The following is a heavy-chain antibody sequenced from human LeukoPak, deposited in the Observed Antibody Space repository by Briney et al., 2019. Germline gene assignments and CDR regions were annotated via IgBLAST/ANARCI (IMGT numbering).Heavy chain of an antibody. CDR3: AKVRDRGFRFGRAFDI. Sequence: PGGSLRLSCEASGFTFSNYAINWVRQAPGKGLEWVSTISATGSHTYYADSVKGRFTISRDNSKNTLYLQMNSLRAEDTAVYHCAKVRDRGFRFGRAFDIWGQGTMVTVSS. CDR2: ISATGSHT. J-gene: IGHJ3*02. V-gene: IGHV3-23*01. D-gene: IGHD1-14*01. CDR1: GFTFSNYA.